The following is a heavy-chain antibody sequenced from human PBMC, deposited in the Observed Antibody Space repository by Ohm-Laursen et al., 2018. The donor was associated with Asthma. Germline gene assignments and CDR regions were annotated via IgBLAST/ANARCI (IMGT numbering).Heavy chain of an antibody. CDR3: ASESYYDSSEDY. CDR1: GFNFGTYG. CDR2: ISQDGSSE. V-gene: IGHV3-30*03. J-gene: IGHJ4*02. D-gene: IGHD3-22*01. Sequence: SLRLSCAASGFNFGTYGMHWVRQAPGKGPEWVAVISQDGSSEYYADSVKGRFTISRDNSKNTLYLQMNSLRAEDTAVYYCASESYYDSSEDYWGQGTLVTVSS.